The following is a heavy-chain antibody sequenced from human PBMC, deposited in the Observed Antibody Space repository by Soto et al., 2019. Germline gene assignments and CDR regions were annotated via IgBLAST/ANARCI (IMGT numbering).Heavy chain of an antibody. V-gene: IGHV4-34*01. J-gene: IGHJ5*02. Sequence: PSETLSLTCAVYGGSFSGYYWTWIRQPPGKGLEWIGEINHSGSTNYNPSLKSRVTISVDTSKNQFSLKLSSVTAADTAVYYCARKAIVVVVADQNWFDPWGQGTLVTVSS. CDR3: ARKAIVVVVADQNWFDP. D-gene: IGHD2-15*01. CDR1: GGSFSGYY. CDR2: INHSGST.